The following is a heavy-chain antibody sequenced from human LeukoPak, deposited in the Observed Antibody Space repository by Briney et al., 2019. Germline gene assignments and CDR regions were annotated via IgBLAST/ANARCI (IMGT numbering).Heavy chain of an antibody. CDR2: FYYSSIT. Sequence: SETLSLTCNISGGSVSGTSSYWGWIRQPPGKGLEWIVSFYYSSITYYNPSLRSRVAVSAGTSKNQFSLKLTSLTAADTALYYCASGLNDDAFDIWGRGTLVIVSP. CDR1: GGSVSGTSSY. V-gene: IGHV4-39*01. J-gene: IGHJ3*02. CDR3: ASGLNDDAFDI. D-gene: IGHD2-21*01.